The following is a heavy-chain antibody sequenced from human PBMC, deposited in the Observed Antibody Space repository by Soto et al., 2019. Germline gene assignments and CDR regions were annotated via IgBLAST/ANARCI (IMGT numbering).Heavy chain of an antibody. V-gene: IGHV3-23*01. CDR3: AKGTTVTTEGFDY. CDR1: GFTFSSYA. CDR2: ISGSGGST. Sequence: GGSLRLSCAASGFTFSSYAMSWVRQAPGKGLEWVSAISGSGGSTYYADSVKGRFTISRDNSKNALYLQMNSLRAEDTAVYYCAKGTTVTTEGFDYWGQGTLVTVSS. D-gene: IGHD4-17*01. J-gene: IGHJ4*02.